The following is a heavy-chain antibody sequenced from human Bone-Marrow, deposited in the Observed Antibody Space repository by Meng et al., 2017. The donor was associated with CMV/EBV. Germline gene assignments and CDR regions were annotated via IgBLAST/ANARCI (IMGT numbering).Heavy chain of an antibody. CDR3: AIVGATDLLHAFDS. CDR1: GFTFSNYN. Sequence: GESLKISCAASGFTFSNYNMNWVRQAPGKGLEWVSSISSSSSYIYYADSVKGRFTISRDNSKNTLYLQMNSLRAEDTAVYYCAIVGATDLLHAFDSCGQGTMVTVSS. CDR2: ISSSSSYI. V-gene: IGHV3-21*01. D-gene: IGHD1-26*01. J-gene: IGHJ3*02.